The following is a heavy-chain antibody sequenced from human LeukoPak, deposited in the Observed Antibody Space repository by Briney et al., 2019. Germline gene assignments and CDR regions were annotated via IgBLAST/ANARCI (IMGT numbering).Heavy chain of an antibody. CDR2: INPNSGGT. V-gene: IGHV1-2*02. CDR1: GYTFTGYY. CDR3: ASQGCSGGSCDSYFDY. D-gene: IGHD2-15*01. J-gene: IGHJ4*02. Sequence: ASVKVSCKASGYTFTGYYMHWVRQAPGQGLEWMGWINPNSGGTNYAQKFQGRVTMTRDTSISTAYMELSRLRSDDTAVYYCASQGCSGGSCDSYFDYWGQGTLVTVSS.